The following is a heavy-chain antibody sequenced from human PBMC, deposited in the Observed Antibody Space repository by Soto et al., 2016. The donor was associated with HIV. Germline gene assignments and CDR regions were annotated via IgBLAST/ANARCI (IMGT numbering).Heavy chain of an antibody. CDR1: GFTFSGSA. CDR3: TLYYYDNSAFYRPFDY. CDR2: IRSKPNSYAT. J-gene: IGHJ4*02. D-gene: IGHD3-22*01. Sequence: EVQLVESGGGLVQPGGSLKLSCAASGFTFSGSAMHWVRQASGRGLEWVGRIRSKPNSYATAYAASVKGRFTISRDDSKNTAYLQMNSLKTEDTAVYYCTLYYYDNSAFYRPFDYVGQGTLVTVSS. V-gene: IGHV3-73*01.